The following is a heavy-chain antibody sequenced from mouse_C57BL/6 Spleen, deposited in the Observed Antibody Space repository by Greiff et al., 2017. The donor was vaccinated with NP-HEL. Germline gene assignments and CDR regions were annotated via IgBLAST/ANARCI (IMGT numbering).Heavy chain of an antibody. Sequence: EVKVVESGGGLVKPGGSLKLSCAASGFTFSSYAMSWVRQTPEKRLEWVATISDGGSYTYYPDNVKGRFTISRDNAKNNLYLQMSNLKSEDTAMYYCAREPPYFDDWGQGTTLTVSS. V-gene: IGHV5-4*01. CDR3: AREPPYFDD. CDR1: GFTFSSYA. J-gene: IGHJ2*01. CDR2: ISDGGSYT.